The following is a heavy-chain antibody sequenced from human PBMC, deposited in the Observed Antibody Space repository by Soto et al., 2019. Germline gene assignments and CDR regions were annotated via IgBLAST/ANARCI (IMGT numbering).Heavy chain of an antibody. CDR3: SRVQWGSSWQHYYYYGMDV. J-gene: IGHJ6*02. D-gene: IGHD6-13*01. CDR2: IYYSGST. CDR1: GGSINNYY. V-gene: IGHV4-59*01. Sequence: SETLSLTCTVSGGSINNYYWSWFRQPPGKGLEWIGYIYYSGSTNYNPSLKSRVTISVDTSKNQFSLKLSSVTAADTAVYYCSRVQWGSSWQHYYYYGMDVWGQGTTVTV.